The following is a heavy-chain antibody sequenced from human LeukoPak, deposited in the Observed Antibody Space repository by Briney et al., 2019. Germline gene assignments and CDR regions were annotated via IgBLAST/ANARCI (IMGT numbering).Heavy chain of an antibody. V-gene: IGHV4-39*07. CDR1: GGSVISRSYY. Sequence: SETLSLTCTVSGGSVISRSYYWGWVRQSPGKGLEWMGSVYYNGPTYYNPSLKSRVTISVDTSKNQFSLKLSSVTAADTAVYYCARKGRFSIAVAGLFDYWGQETLVTVSS. D-gene: IGHD6-19*01. J-gene: IGHJ4*02. CDR2: VYYNGPT. CDR3: ARKGRFSIAVAGLFDY.